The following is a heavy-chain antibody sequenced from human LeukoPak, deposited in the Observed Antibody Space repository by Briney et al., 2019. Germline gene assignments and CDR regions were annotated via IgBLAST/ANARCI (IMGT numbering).Heavy chain of an antibody. CDR2: ISYDGSNK. D-gene: IGHD2-2*01. Sequence: GGSLRLSCAASGFTFSSYGMHWVRQATGKGLEWVAVISYDGSNKHYADSVKGRFTISRDNSKNTLYLQMNSLRAEDTAVYYCAKELPSSDMWYCSSTSCNYGMDVWGQGTTVTVSS. CDR3: AKELPSSDMWYCSSTSCNYGMDV. CDR1: GFTFSSYG. V-gene: IGHV3-30*18. J-gene: IGHJ6*02.